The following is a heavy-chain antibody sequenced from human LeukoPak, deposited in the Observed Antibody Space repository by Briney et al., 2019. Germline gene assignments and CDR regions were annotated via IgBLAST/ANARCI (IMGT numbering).Heavy chain of an antibody. CDR2: INHSGST. CDR3: ARARGGGSRWFDP. V-gene: IGHV4-39*07. CDR1: GDSISSSSSY. D-gene: IGHD3-16*01. Sequence: PSETLSLTCTVSGDSISSSSSYWGWIRQPPGKGLEWIGEINHSGSTNYNPSLKSRVTISVDTSKNQFSLKLSSVTAADTAVYYCARARGGGSRWFDPWGQGTLVTVSS. J-gene: IGHJ5*02.